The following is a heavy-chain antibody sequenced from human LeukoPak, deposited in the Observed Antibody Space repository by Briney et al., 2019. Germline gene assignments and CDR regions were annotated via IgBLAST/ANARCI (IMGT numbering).Heavy chain of an antibody. CDR2: IYYSGST. J-gene: IGHJ4*02. Sequence: SETLSLTCTVSGGSISSYYWSWIRQPPGKGLEWIGYIYYSGSTNYNPSLKSRVTISVDTSKNQFSLKLSSVAAADTAVYYCARAVEMATIAQSYYFDYWGQGTLVTVSS. CDR3: ARAVEMATIAQSYYFDY. CDR1: GGSISSYY. V-gene: IGHV4-59*01. D-gene: IGHD2-21*01.